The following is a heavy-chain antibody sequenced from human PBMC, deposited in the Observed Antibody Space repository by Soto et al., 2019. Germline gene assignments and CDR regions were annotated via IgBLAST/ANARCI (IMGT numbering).Heavy chain of an antibody. CDR2: INGGDRT. Sequence: EVQLVESGGGLVQPGGSLRLSCAASGFSVSVNFMSWVRQAPGKGLEWVTDINGGDRTNYADSVKGRFNISSDDTENTLSLLMNSLRAEDTAVYYCVRENYYCGMDVWGQGTTVTVSS. CDR3: VRENYYCGMDV. J-gene: IGHJ6*02. V-gene: IGHV3-66*01. CDR1: GFSVSVNF.